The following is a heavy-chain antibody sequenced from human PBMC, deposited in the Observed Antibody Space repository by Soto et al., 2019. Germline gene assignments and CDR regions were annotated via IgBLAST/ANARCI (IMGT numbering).Heavy chain of an antibody. CDR2: IYHSGST. J-gene: IGHJ4*02. V-gene: IGHV4-30-2*01. CDR3: ARGQVVAAQL. D-gene: IGHD2-15*01. CDR1: GGSISSGGYS. Sequence: QQQLQESGSGLVKPSQTLSLTCAVSGGSISSGGYSWSWIRPPPGKGLEWIGYIYHSGSTYYNPSLKSRVTISVDRSKNQFSLKLRSVTAADTAVYYCARGQVVAAQLWGQGTLVTVSS.